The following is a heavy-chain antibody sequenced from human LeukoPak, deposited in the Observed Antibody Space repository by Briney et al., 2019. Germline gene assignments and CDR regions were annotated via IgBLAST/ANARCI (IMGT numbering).Heavy chain of an antibody. CDR3: ARHSAVAAAGIWFDP. V-gene: IGHV4-39*01. J-gene: IGHJ5*02. CDR1: GDSISSSTYY. Sequence: ETLSLTCTVSGDSISSSTYYWGWIRQPPGKGLEWIGSIYYSGSTYYNPSLKSRVTISVDTSKNQFSLKLSSVTAADTAVYYCARHSAVAAAGIWFDPWGQGTLVTVSS. CDR2: IYYSGST. D-gene: IGHD6-13*01.